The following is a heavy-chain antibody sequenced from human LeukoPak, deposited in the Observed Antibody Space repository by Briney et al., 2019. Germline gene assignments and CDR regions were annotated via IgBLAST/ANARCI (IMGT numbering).Heavy chain of an antibody. Sequence: PGRSLRLSCAASGFTFSSYGMHWVRQAPGKGLEWVAVIWYDGSNKYYADSVKGRFTISRDNSKNTLYLQMNSLRAEDTAVYYCAREYGGNFLYYYYGMDVWGQGTTVTVSS. CDR3: AREYGGNFLYYYYGMDV. CDR2: IWYDGSNK. V-gene: IGHV3-33*01. J-gene: IGHJ6*02. CDR1: GFTFSSYG. D-gene: IGHD4-23*01.